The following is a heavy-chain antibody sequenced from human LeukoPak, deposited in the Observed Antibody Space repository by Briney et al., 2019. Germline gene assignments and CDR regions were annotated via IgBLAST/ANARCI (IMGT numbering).Heavy chain of an antibody. Sequence: PGGSLRLSCTTSGLTFSRNWMHWVRQAPGKGLVWVSHINTDGTRTTYAGSVKGRFTISRDNAKNTLYLQMNSLRAEDTAVYYCAGDSSYSNYVDYWGQGTLVTVSS. V-gene: IGHV3-74*01. J-gene: IGHJ4*02. CDR2: INTDGTRT. CDR1: GLTFSRNW. D-gene: IGHD4-11*01. CDR3: AGDSSYSNYVDY.